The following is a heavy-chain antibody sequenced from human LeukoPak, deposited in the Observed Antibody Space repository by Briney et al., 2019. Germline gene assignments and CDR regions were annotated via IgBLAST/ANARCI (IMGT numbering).Heavy chain of an antibody. Sequence: GGSLRLSCAASGFTFNRYWMSWVRQAPGKELQWVANIKQDGSAKYYVDSVKGRFTISRDNAKNSLYLQINSLRVEDTAIYYCARGGKLEPTAMPTWGQGSLVVVSS. V-gene: IGHV3-7*01. CDR3: ARGGKLEPTAMPT. D-gene: IGHD2-2*01. CDR2: IKQDGSAK. J-gene: IGHJ5*02. CDR1: GFTFNRYW.